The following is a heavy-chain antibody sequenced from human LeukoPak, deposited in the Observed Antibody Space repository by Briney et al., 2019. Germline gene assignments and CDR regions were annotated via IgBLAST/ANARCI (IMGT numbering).Heavy chain of an antibody. CDR2: IIPIFGTA. Sequence: SVKVSCKASGGTFSSYAISWVRQAPGQGLEWMGGIIPIFGTANYAQKFQGRVTITADESTSTAYMELSSLRSEDTAVYYCARFYYDILIGYYPYWGQGTLVTVSS. V-gene: IGHV1-69*01. CDR3: ARFYYDILIGYYPY. D-gene: IGHD3-9*01. CDR1: GGTFSSYA. J-gene: IGHJ4*02.